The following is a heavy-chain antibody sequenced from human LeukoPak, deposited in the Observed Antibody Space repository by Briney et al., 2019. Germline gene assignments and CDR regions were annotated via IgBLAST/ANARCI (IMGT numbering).Heavy chain of an antibody. J-gene: IGHJ6*03. Sequence: PSETLSLTCTVSSGSISRYYWSWIRQPPGKGLDWIGYIYYTGSTYYNPSLKSRVTISVDTSKNQFSLKLNSVTAADTAVYYCVRGATIFGVLLYDYYYYMDVWGKGTTVTVSS. CDR2: IYYTGST. CDR3: VRGATIFGVLLYDYYYYMDV. V-gene: IGHV4-59*01. CDR1: SGSISRYY. D-gene: IGHD3-3*01.